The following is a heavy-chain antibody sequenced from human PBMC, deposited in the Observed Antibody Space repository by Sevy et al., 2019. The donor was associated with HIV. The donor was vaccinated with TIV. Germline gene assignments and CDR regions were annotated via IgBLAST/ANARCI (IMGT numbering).Heavy chain of an antibody. D-gene: IGHD3-3*01. Sequence: SETLSLTCTVSGGSISSGGYYWSWIRQHPGKGLEWIGYIYYCGSTYYNPSLKSRVTISVDTSKNQFSLKLSSVTAADTAVYYCARVYYDFWSGYFAGNWFDPWGQGTLVTVSS. CDR1: GGSISSGGYY. V-gene: IGHV4-31*03. J-gene: IGHJ5*02. CDR2: IYYCGST. CDR3: ARVYYDFWSGYFAGNWFDP.